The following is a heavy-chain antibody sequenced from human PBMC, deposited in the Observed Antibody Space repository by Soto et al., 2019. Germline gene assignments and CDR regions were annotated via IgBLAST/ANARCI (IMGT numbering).Heavy chain of an antibody. J-gene: IGHJ4*02. CDR2: IIPIFGTA. D-gene: IGHD3-3*01. V-gene: IGHV1-69*01. CDR1: GGTFSSYA. Sequence: QVQLVQSGAEVKKPGSSVKVSCKASGGTFSSYAISWVRQAPGQGLEWMGGIIPIFGTANYAQKFQGRVTITADESTSGAYMELSSLSYEVTDVYYWARDRVWSGYHLGRGRGRGTLVTVS. CDR3: ARDRVWSGYHLGRG.